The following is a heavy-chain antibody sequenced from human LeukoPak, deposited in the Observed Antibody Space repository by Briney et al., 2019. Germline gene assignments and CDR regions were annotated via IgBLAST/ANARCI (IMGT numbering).Heavy chain of an antibody. D-gene: IGHD3-3*01. CDR3: AGKAEWRSGLIHYYYMDV. J-gene: IGHJ6*03. CDR2: ISNSGGST. Sequence: PGGSLRLSCAASGFTFSSYAMSWVRQAPGKGLEWVSGISNSGGSTYYADSVKGRFTVSRDNSKNTLYLQMNSLRAEDTAVYYCAGKAEWRSGLIHYYYMDVWGKGTTVTVSS. CDR1: GFTFSSYA. V-gene: IGHV3-23*01.